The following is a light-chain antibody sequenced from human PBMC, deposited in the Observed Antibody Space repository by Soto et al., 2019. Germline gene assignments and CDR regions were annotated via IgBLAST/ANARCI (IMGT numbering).Light chain of an antibody. CDR1: SGDVGTYDL. Sequence: QSVLTQPASVSGSPGQSITISCTGTSGDVGTYDLVSWYQHHPGAAPKLMIYEVSNRPSGISNRFSGSKSGNTASLTLSGLQAEDEADYYCSSYTSSSTLVFGGGTKLTVL. J-gene: IGLJ2*01. CDR3: SSYTSSSTLV. V-gene: IGLV2-14*02. CDR2: EVS.